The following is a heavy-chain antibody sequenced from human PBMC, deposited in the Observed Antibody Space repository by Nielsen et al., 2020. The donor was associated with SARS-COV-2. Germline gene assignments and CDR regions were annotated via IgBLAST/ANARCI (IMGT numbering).Heavy chain of an antibody. CDR1: GGSVSSNDW. J-gene: IGHJ6*03. CDR3: ARGHTVVVPSPVLGLGPFYYSYSMDV. V-gene: IGHV4-4*02. Sequence: SETLSLTCAVSGGSVSSNDWWSWVRPPPGQGLEWIGEIYHSGTTNYDPSLKSRVTISVDKSKNQFSLKLTSVTAADTAIYYCARGHTVVVPSPVLGLGPFYYSYSMDVWGKGTTVTVSS. D-gene: IGHD2-21*01. CDR2: IYHSGTT.